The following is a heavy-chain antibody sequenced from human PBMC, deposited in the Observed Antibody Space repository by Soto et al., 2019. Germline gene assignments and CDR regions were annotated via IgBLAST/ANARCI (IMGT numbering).Heavy chain of an antibody. J-gene: IGHJ4*02. CDR2: ISAYNGNT. V-gene: IGHV1-18*01. CDR3: ARGTYKDF. CDR1: GYTFITYG. D-gene: IGHD1-1*01. Sequence: QFQLVQAGAEVKKPGASVKLSCKASGYTFITYGINWVRQSPGQGIEWMAWISAYNGNTYYSQNFQGRVTITTDTSTSTAYMELRSLRSDDTAIYYCARGTYKDFWGPGTLVTVSS.